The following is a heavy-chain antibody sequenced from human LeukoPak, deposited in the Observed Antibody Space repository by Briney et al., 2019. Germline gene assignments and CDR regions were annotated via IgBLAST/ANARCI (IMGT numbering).Heavy chain of an antibody. V-gene: IGHV3-7*03. J-gene: IGHJ4*02. CDR1: GFTFSSYW. Sequence: GGSLRLSCAASGFTFSSYWMSWVRQAPGKGLEWVANIKQDGSEKYYVDSVKGRFTISRDNAKNSLYLQMNSLRAEDTAVYYCARDRVLRYYYGSGSYYPSDYWGQGTLVTVSS. D-gene: IGHD3-10*01. CDR2: IKQDGSEK. CDR3: ARDRVLRYYYGSGSYYPSDY.